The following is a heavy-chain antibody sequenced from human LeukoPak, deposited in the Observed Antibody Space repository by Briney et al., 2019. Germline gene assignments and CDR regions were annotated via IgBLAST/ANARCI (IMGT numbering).Heavy chain of an antibody. CDR2: IRYDGSNK. CDR3: AKDRRIAAAGYFDY. CDR1: GFTFSSYG. J-gene: IGHJ4*02. D-gene: IGHD6-13*01. Sequence: GGSLRLSCAASGFTFSSYGMHWVRQAPGKGLEWVAFIRYDGSNKYYADSVKGRFTISRDNSKNTLYLQMNSLRAGDTAVYYCAKDRRIAAAGYFDYWGQGTLVTVSS. V-gene: IGHV3-30*02.